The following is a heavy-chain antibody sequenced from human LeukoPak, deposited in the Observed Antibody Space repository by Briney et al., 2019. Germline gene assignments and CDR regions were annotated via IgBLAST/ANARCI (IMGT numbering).Heavy chain of an antibody. Sequence: GGSLRLSCAASGFTFRSYTMSWVRQAPGKGLEWVSVISGSGDITYYSDSVRGRFTISRDNSKNTLYLQMNSLRAEDTAIYYCAHDAGPTGNPFFDYWGQGTLVTVSS. V-gene: IGHV3-23*01. CDR1: GFTFRSYT. J-gene: IGHJ4*02. CDR2: ISGSGDIT. CDR3: AHDAGPTGNPFFDY. D-gene: IGHD4-11*01.